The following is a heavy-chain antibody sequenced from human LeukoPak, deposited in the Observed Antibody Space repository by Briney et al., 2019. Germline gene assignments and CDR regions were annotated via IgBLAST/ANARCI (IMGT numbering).Heavy chain of an antibody. CDR1: GGTFSSYA. J-gene: IGHJ6*03. V-gene: IGHV1-69*05. D-gene: IGHD2-2*01. Sequence: SVKVSCKASGGTFSSYAISWVRQAPGQGLEWMGGIIPIFGTANCAQKFQGRVTITTDESTSTAYMELSSLGSEDTAVYYCARVSRCSSTSCYYYYMDVWGKGTTVTVSS. CDR3: ARVSRCSSTSCYYYYMDV. CDR2: IIPIFGTA.